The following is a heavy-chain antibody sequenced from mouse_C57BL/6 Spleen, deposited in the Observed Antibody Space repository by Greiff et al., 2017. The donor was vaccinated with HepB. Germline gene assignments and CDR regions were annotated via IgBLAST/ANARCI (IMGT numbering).Heavy chain of an antibody. CDR3: AREGMIRYAMDY. Sequence: QVQLQQSGPELVKPGASVKISCKASGYAFSSSWMNWVKQRPGKGLEWIGRIYPGDGDTNYNGKFKGKATLTADKSSSTAYMQLSSLTSEDAAVYFCAREGMIRYAMDYWGQGTSVTVSS. V-gene: IGHV1-82*01. CDR1: GYAFSSSW. D-gene: IGHD2-4*01. J-gene: IGHJ4*01. CDR2: IYPGDGDT.